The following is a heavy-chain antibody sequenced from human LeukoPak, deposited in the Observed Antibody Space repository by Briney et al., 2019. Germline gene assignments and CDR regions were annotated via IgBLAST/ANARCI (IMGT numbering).Heavy chain of an antibody. V-gene: IGHV3-9*01. CDR1: GFTFDDYA. CDR2: ISWNSGSI. J-gene: IGHJ4*02. Sequence: GGSLRLSCAASGFTFDDYAMHWVRQAPGKGLEWVSGISWNSGSIGYADSVTGRFTISRDNAKNSLYLQMNRLRAEDTALYDCAKDREAFVDTGMGETFDYWGQGTLVTVSS. D-gene: IGHD5-18*01. CDR3: AKDREAFVDTGMGETFDY.